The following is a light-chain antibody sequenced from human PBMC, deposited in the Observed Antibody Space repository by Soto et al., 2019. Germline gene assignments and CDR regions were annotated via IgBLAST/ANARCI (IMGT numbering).Light chain of an antibody. CDR2: DAS. V-gene: IGKV3-20*01. Sequence: EIVLTQSPGTLSLSPGERGTLSCRASQSVSSGYLAWYQQKPGQAPRLLIYDASSRATGIPDRFSGSGSGTDFTLTISRLETEDFAVYYCQQYGGSPRTFGKGTKWIS. CDR1: QSVSSGY. CDR3: QQYGGSPRT. J-gene: IGKJ1*01.